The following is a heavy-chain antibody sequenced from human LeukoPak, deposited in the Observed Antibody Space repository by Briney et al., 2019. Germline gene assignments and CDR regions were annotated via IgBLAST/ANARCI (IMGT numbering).Heavy chain of an antibody. CDR2: IYSGGST. CDR1: GFTVSTNY. CDR3: ARWGHRQQQLDY. Sequence: GGSLRLSCAASGFTVSTNYMSWVRQAPGKGLEWVSVIYSGGSTSYAASVKGRFTISRDNSKNTLYLQMNSLRAEDTAVYYCARWGHRQQQLDYWGQGTLVTVSS. J-gene: IGHJ4*02. V-gene: IGHV3-53*01. D-gene: IGHD6-13*01.